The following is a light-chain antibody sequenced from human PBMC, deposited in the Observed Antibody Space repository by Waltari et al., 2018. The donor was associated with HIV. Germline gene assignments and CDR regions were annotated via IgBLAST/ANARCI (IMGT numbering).Light chain of an antibody. CDR2: RND. CDR1: TSNLGSNY. Sequence: SVLTQPPSASGTPGQRVTISCSGSTSNLGSNYVFWYQHLPGTAPKLPIHRNDQRPSGVPDRFSASTSGTSASLAISGLRSEDEADYYCVAWDDSLRGVLFGGGTKVAVL. CDR3: VAWDDSLRGVL. V-gene: IGLV1-47*01. J-gene: IGLJ2*01.